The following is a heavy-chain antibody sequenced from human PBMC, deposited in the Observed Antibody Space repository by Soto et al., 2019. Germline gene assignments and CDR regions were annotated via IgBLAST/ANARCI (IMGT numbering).Heavy chain of an antibody. Sequence: PGESLKISCKGSGYSFTSYWISWVRQMPGKGLEWMGRIDPSDSYTNYSPSFQGHVTISADKSISTAYLQWSSLKASDTAMYYCASSTMVRGVLYGMDVWGQGTTVTASS. CDR2: IDPSDSYT. CDR1: GYSFTSYW. V-gene: IGHV5-10-1*01. J-gene: IGHJ6*02. D-gene: IGHD3-10*01. CDR3: ASSTMVRGVLYGMDV.